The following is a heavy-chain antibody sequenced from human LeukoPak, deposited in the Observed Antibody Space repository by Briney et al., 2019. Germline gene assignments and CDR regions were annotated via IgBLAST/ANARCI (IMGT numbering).Heavy chain of an antibody. CDR3: ARHSGSGSLSRPFDP. V-gene: IGHV4-39*01. J-gene: IGHJ5*02. Sequence: SETLSLTCTVSGDSVTSGTFYWAWLRQPPGKRLEWIATVYYTGSTYYNPSLKSRVTISIDTSKNQFSLKLRSVVAPDTALYYCARHSGSGSLSRPFDPWGQGTLLTVSS. D-gene: IGHD3-10*01. CDR1: GDSVTSGTFY. CDR2: VYYTGST.